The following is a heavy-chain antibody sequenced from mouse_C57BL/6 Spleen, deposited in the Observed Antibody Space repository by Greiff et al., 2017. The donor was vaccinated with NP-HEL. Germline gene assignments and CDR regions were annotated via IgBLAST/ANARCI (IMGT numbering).Heavy chain of an antibody. D-gene: IGHD2-1*01. V-gene: IGHV1-81*01. Sequence: LQESGAELARPGASVKLSCKASGYTFTSYGISWVKQRTGQGLEWIGEIYPRSGNTYYNEKFKGKATLTADKSSSTAYMELRSLTYEDSAVFFCARCVGNYSAWFAYWGQGTLVTVSA. CDR2: IYPRSGNT. J-gene: IGHJ3*01. CDR1: GYTFTSYG. CDR3: ARCVGNYSAWFAY.